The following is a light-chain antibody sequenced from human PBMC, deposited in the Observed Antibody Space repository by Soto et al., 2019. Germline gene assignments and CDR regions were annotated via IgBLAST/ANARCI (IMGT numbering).Light chain of an antibody. Sequence: DIQMTQSPSTLSGSVGDRVTITCRASQTISSWLAWYQQKPGKAPKLLIYKASTLKSGVPSRFSGSGSGTEFTLTISSLQPDDFATYYCQQNNSYSTFGQGTKVEIK. V-gene: IGKV1-5*03. CDR2: KAS. CDR1: QTISSW. CDR3: QQNNSYST. J-gene: IGKJ1*01.